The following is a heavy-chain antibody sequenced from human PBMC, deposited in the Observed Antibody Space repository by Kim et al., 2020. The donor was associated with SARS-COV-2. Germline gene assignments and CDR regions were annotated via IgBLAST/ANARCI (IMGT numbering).Heavy chain of an antibody. CDR3: GTKGV. V-gene: IGHV3-48*02. CDR2: STSSR. J-gene: IGHJ6*02. Sequence: STSSRDYADSVKGRLTISRDNAKNSLFLQMNSLRDEETAVYYCGTKGVWGQGTTVTVSS.